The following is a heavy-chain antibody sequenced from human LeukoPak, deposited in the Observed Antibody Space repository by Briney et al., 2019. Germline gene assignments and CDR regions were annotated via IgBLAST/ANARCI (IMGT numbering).Heavy chain of an antibody. V-gene: IGHV3-74*03. Sequence: GGSLRLSCAGSGFNFTGYWMHWVRQAPGKGLEWISRLYSDGRSLTYADAVIGRFTISSDNAKNMLYLQMNSLRAEDTAVYYCARYVWYYDSSGYLRWFDHWGQGTLVTVSS. D-gene: IGHD3-22*01. CDR2: LYSDGRSL. J-gene: IGHJ5*02. CDR1: GFNFTGYW. CDR3: ARYVWYYDSSGYLRWFDH.